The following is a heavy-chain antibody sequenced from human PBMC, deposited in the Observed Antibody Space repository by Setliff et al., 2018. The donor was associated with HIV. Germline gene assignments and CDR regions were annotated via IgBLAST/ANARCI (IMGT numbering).Heavy chain of an antibody. CDR3: ARDPHYFDTSGHYSWFYFDY. Sequence: SETLSLTCTVSGGSMTSSNYYWGWIRQSPGRGLEWIGSISSSGSTTYHPSLRSRVTVSAATSKNQFSLKLTSETAADTAVYFCARDPHYFDTSGHYSWFYFDYWGQGTLVTVSS. J-gene: IGHJ4*02. V-gene: IGHV4-39*07. CDR1: GGSMTSSNYY. CDR2: ISSSGST. D-gene: IGHD3-22*01.